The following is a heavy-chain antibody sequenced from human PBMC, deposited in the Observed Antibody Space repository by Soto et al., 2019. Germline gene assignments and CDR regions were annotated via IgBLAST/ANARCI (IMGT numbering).Heavy chain of an antibody. V-gene: IGHV3-30-3*01. J-gene: IGHJ4*02. Sequence: QVQLVESGGGVVQPGRSLRLSCAGSGFTFSDYAMHWVRQAPGRGPEWLALISFNGINTYYADSVKGRFTISRDNSKNTLLLQMNTLRAEDTAVYYCARDVSGFEYFDFWGQGTLVTVSS. CDR2: ISFNGINT. CDR1: GFTFSDYA. D-gene: IGHD3-9*01. CDR3: ARDVSGFEYFDF.